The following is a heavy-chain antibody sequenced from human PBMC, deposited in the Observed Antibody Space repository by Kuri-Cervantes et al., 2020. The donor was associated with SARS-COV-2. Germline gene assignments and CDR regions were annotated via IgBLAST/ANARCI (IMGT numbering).Heavy chain of an antibody. Sequence: SVKVPCKASGGTFSSYAISWVRQAPGQGLEWMGRIIPIFGTANYAQKFQGRVTITADESTSTAYMELSSLRSEDTAVYYCASCTSCYFGDYRVTFDYWGQGTLVTDSS. V-gene: IGHV1-69*13. D-gene: IGHD2-2*01. J-gene: IGHJ4*02. CDR3: ASCTSCYFGDYRVTFDY. CDR2: IIPIFGTA. CDR1: GGTFSSYA.